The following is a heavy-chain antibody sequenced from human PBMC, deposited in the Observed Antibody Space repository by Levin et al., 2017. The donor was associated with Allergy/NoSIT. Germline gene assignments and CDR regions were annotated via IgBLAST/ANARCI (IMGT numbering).Heavy chain of an antibody. CDR2: ISGSGGST. V-gene: IGHV3-23*01. CDR3: AKVGNQPNHPEEFFDY. Sequence: PGGSLRLSCAASGFTFSSYAMSWVRQAPGKGLEWVSAISGSGGSTYYADSVKGRFTISRDNSKNTLYLQMNSLRAEDTAVYYCAKVGNQPNHPEEFFDYWGQGTLVTVSS. CDR1: GFTFSSYA. J-gene: IGHJ4*02. D-gene: IGHD1-14*01.